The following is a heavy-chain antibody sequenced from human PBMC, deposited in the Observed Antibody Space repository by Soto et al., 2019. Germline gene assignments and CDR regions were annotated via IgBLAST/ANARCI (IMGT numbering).Heavy chain of an antibody. CDR2: IIPIFGTA. Sequence: QVQLVQSGAEVKKPGSSVRVSCKASGGTFSSYAISWVRQAPGQGLEWMGGIIPIFGTANYAQKFQGRVTINADESTSTAYMELRSLRSEDTAVYYCAGHTYYYDSSGYDYFDYWGQGTLVTVSS. J-gene: IGHJ4*02. V-gene: IGHV1-69*01. CDR1: GGTFSSYA. D-gene: IGHD3-22*01. CDR3: AGHTYYYDSSGYDYFDY.